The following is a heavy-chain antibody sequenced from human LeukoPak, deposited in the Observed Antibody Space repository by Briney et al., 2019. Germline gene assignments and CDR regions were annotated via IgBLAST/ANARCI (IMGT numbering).Heavy chain of an antibody. CDR2: IWYDGSNK. CDR3: ARGDYYDSSGYSQYFQH. V-gene: IGHV3-33*01. CDR1: GFTFSNYG. D-gene: IGHD3-22*01. J-gene: IGHJ1*01. Sequence: SGRSLRLSCAASGFTFSNYGMHWVRQAPGKGLEWVAVIWYDGSNKYYADSVKGRFTISRDNSKNTLYLQMNSLRAEDTAVYYCARGDYYDSSGYSQYFQHWGQGTLVTVSS.